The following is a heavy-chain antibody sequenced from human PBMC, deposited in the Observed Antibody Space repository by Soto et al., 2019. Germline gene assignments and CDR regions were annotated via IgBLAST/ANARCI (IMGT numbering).Heavy chain of an antibody. J-gene: IGHJ3*02. CDR1: GGSISSYY. CDR3: ASAELSSSSVGRGAFDI. Sequence: SETLSLTCTVSGGSISSYYWSWIRQPPGKGLEWIGYIYYSGSTNYNPSLKSRVTISVDTSKNQFSLKLSSVTAADTAVYYCASAELSSSSVGRGAFDIWGQGTMVTVSS. D-gene: IGHD6-6*01. V-gene: IGHV4-59*08. CDR2: IYYSGST.